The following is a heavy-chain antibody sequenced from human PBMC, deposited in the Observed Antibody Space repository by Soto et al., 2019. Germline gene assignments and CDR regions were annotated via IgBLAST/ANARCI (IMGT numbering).Heavy chain of an antibody. CDR1: GGSISSGDYY. CDR2: IYYSGST. D-gene: IGHD2-15*01. Sequence: QVQLQESGPGLVKPSQTLSLTCTVSGGSISSGDYYWSWIRQPPGKGLEWIGYIYYSGSTYYNPSIKSRVTISVDTSKHQCSLKLSSVTAADTAVYYCAREHCSGGSGLASHYYYGMDVWGQGTTVTVSS. V-gene: IGHV4-30-4*01. CDR3: AREHCSGGSGLASHYYYGMDV. J-gene: IGHJ6*02.